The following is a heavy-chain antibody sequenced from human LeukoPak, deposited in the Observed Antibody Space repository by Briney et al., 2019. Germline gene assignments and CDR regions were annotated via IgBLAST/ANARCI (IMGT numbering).Heavy chain of an antibody. J-gene: IGHJ4*02. CDR1: GYTFTGYY. CDR2: INPNSGGT. V-gene: IGHV1-2*06. D-gene: IGHD4-23*01. Sequence: ASVKVSCKASGYTFTGYYMHWVRQAPGQGLEWMGRINPNSGGTNYAQKFQGRVTMTRDTSISTAYMELSRLRSDDTAVYYCARDLWRGNSDDYWGQGTLLTVSS. CDR3: ARDLWRGNSDDY.